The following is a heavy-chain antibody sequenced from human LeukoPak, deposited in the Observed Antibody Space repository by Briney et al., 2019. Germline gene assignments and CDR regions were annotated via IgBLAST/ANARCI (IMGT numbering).Heavy chain of an antibody. CDR2: IYYSGST. J-gene: IGHJ4*02. CDR1: GVSISSSSYY. D-gene: IGHD5-18*01. CDR3: ARRGIQLWLRGGYFDY. V-gene: IGHV4-39*01. Sequence: PSETLSLTCTVSGVSISSSSYYWGWIRQPPGKGLEWIGSIYYSGSTYYNPSLKSRVTISVDTSKNQFSLKLSSVTAADTAVYYCARRGIQLWLRGGYFDYWGQGTLVTVSS.